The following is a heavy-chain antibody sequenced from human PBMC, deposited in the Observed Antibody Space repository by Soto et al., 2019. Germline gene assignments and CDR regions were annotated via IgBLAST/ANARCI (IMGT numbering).Heavy chain of an antibody. Sequence: SETLSLTCTVSGGSISSYYWSWIRQPPGKGLEWIGYIYYSGSTNYNPSLKSRVTISVDTSKNQFSLKLSSVTAADTAVYYCARDKCSGGSCYPSNRAFDIWGQGTMVTVSS. CDR3: ARDKCSGGSCYPSNRAFDI. V-gene: IGHV4-59*01. J-gene: IGHJ3*02. CDR1: GGSISSYY. CDR2: IYYSGST. D-gene: IGHD2-15*01.